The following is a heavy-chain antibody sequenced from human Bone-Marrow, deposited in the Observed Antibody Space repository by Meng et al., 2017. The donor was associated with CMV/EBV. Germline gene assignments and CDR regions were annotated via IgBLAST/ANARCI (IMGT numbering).Heavy chain of an antibody. CDR3: ARDVSGWYNWWYYFDY. CDR2: ISSSSSYI. D-gene: IGHD6-19*01. CDR1: GFTFSSYS. J-gene: IGHJ4*02. V-gene: IGHV3-21*01. Sequence: GFTFSSYSMNWVRQAPGKGLEWVSSISSSSSYIYYADSVKGRFTISRDNAKNSLYLQMNSLRAEDTAVYYCARDVSGWYNWWYYFDYWGQGTLVTVSS.